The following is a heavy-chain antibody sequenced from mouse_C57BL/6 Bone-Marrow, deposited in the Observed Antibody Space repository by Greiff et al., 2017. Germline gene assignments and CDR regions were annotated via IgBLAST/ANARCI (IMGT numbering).Heavy chain of an antibody. D-gene: IGHD2-4*01. Sequence: VQLQQPGAELVKPGASVKLSCKASGYTFTSYWIPWVKQRPGQGLEWIGDIDPSDSGTNYNQKFKSKATLTVDTSSSTTYMQLSSLTSEDSAVYYYARRIYYEYEGGDWGQGTTLTVSS. CDR1: GYTFTSYW. CDR3: ARRIYYEYEGGD. CDR2: IDPSDSGT. J-gene: IGHJ2*01. V-gene: IGHV1-50*01.